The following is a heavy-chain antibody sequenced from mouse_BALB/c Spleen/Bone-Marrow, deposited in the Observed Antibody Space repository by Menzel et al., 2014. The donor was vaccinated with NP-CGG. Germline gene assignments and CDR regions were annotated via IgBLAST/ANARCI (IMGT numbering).Heavy chain of an antibody. CDR1: GFDSSGYW. CDR3: ARLNYYGSLFV. Sequence: EVKLQESGGGLVQPRGSLKLSCAASGFDSSGYWMSWVRQAPGKGLEWIGEINPDSSTINYTPSLKDKFIISRDNAKNTLYLQMSKVRSEDTALYYCARLNYYGSLFVWGAGTTVTVSS. V-gene: IGHV4-1*02. D-gene: IGHD1-1*01. J-gene: IGHJ1*01. CDR2: INPDSSTI.